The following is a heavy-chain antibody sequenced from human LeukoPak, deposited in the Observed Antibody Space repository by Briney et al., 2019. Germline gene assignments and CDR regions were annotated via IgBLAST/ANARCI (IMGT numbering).Heavy chain of an antibody. Sequence: GGSLRLSCAASGFTFSSYYMNWVRQAPGKGLEWVSVLYAGGTTCYADSVKGRFTISRDNSKNTLYLQMNSLRAEDTAVYYCARGGFYGDYPFDYWGQGTLVTVSS. D-gene: IGHD4-17*01. CDR2: LYAGGTT. CDR3: ARGGFYGDYPFDY. CDR1: GFTFSSYY. J-gene: IGHJ4*02. V-gene: IGHV3-53*01.